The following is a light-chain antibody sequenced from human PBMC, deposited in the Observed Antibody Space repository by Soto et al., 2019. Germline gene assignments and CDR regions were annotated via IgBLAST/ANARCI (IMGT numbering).Light chain of an antibody. Sequence: QSVPTQAPSASGTPGQRVTISCSGSSSNIGTNTVNWYQQLPGTAPKLLIYNDNQRPSGVPDRFSGYKSDTSASLAISGLQYDDEADYYCAAWDGSLKGVVFGGGTKVTVL. J-gene: IGLJ2*01. CDR3: AAWDGSLKGVV. CDR2: NDN. V-gene: IGLV1-44*01. CDR1: SSNIGTNT.